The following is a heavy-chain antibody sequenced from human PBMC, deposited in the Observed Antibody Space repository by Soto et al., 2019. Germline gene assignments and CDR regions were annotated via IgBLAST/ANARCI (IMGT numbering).Heavy chain of an antibody. CDR1: GFTFSSYA. CDR3: ARDVVPAARDTYYYYGMDV. J-gene: IGHJ6*02. Sequence: QVPLVESGGGVVQPGRSLRLSCAASGFTFSSYAMHWVRQAPGKGLEWVAVISYDGSNKYYADSVKGRFTISRDNSKNTLYLQMNSLRAEDTAVYYCARDVVPAARDTYYYYGMDVWGQGTTVTVSS. V-gene: IGHV3-30-3*01. D-gene: IGHD2-2*01. CDR2: ISYDGSNK.